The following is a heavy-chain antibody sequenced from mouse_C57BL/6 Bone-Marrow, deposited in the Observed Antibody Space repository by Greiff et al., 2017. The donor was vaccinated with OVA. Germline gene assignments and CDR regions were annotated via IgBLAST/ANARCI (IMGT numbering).Heavy chain of an antibody. CDR1: GFTFSDYG. J-gene: IGHJ4*01. CDR2: ISSGSSTI. V-gene: IGHV5-17*01. D-gene: IGHD6-1*01. Sequence: DVQLVESGGGLVKPGGSLKLSCAASGFTFSDYGMHWVRQAPEKGLEWVAYISSGSSTIYYADTVKGRFTISRDNAKNTLCLQMTSLRSEDTAMYYCARRQRGRMDYWGQGTSVTVSS. CDR3: ARRQRGRMDY.